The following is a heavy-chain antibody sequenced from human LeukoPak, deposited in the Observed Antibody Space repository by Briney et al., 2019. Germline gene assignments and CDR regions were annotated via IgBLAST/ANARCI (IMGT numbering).Heavy chain of an antibody. CDR3: ARDLKYYDFWSGYYGPRNYYYYGMDV. J-gene: IGHJ6*02. CDR2: ISSSGGST. CDR1: GFTFSSYA. D-gene: IGHD3-3*01. V-gene: IGHV3-64*01. Sequence: GGSLRLSCAASGFTFSSYAMHWVRQAPGKGLEYVSAISSSGGSTYYANSVKGRFTISRDNSKNTLYLQMGSLRAEDMAVYYCARDLKYYDFWSGYYGPRNYYYYGMDVWGQGTTVTVSS.